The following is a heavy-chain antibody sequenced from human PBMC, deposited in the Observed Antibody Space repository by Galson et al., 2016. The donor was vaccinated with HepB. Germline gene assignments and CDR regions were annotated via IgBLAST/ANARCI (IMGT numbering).Heavy chain of an antibody. CDR1: GGTFSSYA. V-gene: IGHV1-69*13. Sequence: SVKVSCKASGGTFSSYAISWVRQAPGQGLEWMGRIIPIFATANYAQRFHGRVTITADESTSTAYMELSSLRPEDTAVYYCARGSHYYDSSGPFAYWGQGTLVTVSS. CDR3: ARGSHYYDSSGPFAY. CDR2: IIPIFATA. D-gene: IGHD3-22*01. J-gene: IGHJ4*02.